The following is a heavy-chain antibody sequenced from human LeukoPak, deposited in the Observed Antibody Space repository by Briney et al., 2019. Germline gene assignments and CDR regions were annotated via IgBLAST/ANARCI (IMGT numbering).Heavy chain of an antibody. CDR1: GYTFTSYD. Sequence: ASVKVSCKASGYTFTSYDINWVRQATGQGLDWMGWMNPNSGNTGYAQKFQGRVTLTRNTSISTAYMELSSLRSEDTAVYYCARNYYDSSGYHRDWFDPWGQGTLVTVSS. D-gene: IGHD3-22*01. J-gene: IGHJ5*02. CDR2: MNPNSGNT. V-gene: IGHV1-8*01. CDR3: ARNYYDSSGYHRDWFDP.